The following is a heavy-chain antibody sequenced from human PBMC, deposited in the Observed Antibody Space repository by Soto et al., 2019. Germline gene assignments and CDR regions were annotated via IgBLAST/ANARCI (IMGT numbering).Heavy chain of an antibody. CDR1: GGSISSSSYY. J-gene: IGHJ4*02. Sequence: QLQLQESVPGLVKPSETLSLTCTVSGGSISSSSYYWGWIRQPPGKGLGWIGSIYYSGSTYYNPSLSDLVTVPVETSKLLFSLELSCVTGAETAVYYCAMDYESRGEYWGQGTLVSVSP. CDR3: AMDYESRGEY. D-gene: IGHD3-22*01. CDR2: IYYSGST. V-gene: IGHV4-39*01.